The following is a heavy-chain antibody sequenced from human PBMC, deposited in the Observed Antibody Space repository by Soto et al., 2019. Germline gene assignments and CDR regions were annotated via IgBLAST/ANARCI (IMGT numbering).Heavy chain of an antibody. D-gene: IGHD3-22*01. CDR2: IYYSGST. J-gene: IGHJ4*02. CDR1: GGSISSYY. Sequence: SETLSLTCTVSGGSISSYYWSWIRQPPGKGLEWIGYIYYSGSTNYNPSLKSRVTISVDTSKNQFSLKLSPVTAADTAVYYCARHGYDSRIHYLYYFDNWGQGTLVTVSS. CDR3: ARHGYDSRIHYLYYFDN. V-gene: IGHV4-59*08.